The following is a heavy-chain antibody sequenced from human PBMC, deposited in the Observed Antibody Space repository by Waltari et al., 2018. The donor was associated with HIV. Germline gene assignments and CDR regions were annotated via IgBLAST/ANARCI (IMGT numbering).Heavy chain of an antibody. CDR1: GYTFTSYG. CDR3: ARRLMDKQQLLQAFDI. J-gene: IGHJ3*02. Sequence: GASVKVSCKASGYTFTSYGISWVRQAPGQGLEWMGWISAYNGNTNYAQKLQGRVTMTTDTSTSTAYMELRSLRSDDTAVYYCARRLMDKQQLLQAFDIWGQGTMVTVSS. CDR2: ISAYNGNT. V-gene: IGHV1-18*01. D-gene: IGHD6-13*01.